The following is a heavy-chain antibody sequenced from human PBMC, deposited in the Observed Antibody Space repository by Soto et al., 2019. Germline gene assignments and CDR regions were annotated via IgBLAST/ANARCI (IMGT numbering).Heavy chain of an antibody. D-gene: IGHD3-10*01. CDR2: INHSGST. V-gene: IGHV4-34*01. CDR1: GGSFSGYY. Sequence: QVQLQQWGAGLLKPSETLSLTCAVYGGSFSGYYWSWIRQPPGKGLEWIGEINHSGSTNYNPSLKSRVTISVDTSKNQFALKLSSVTAADTAVYYCARGRRLNGSGSYLRGFDYWGQGTLVTVSS. J-gene: IGHJ4*02. CDR3: ARGRRLNGSGSYLRGFDY.